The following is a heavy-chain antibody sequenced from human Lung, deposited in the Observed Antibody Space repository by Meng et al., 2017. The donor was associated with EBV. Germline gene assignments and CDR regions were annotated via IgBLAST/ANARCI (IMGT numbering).Heavy chain of an antibody. D-gene: IGHD2-21*02. CDR2: TYYRSKCYT. CDR3: ATSVGCGGDCYSLPFDY. V-gene: IGHV6-1*01. CDR1: GARSSTNTAA. Sequence: LALPQAGPALVKPSQTLSLPWAIPGARSSTNTAAWNWTRQSPSRGLECLGRTYYRSKCYTDYAVSVKSRIAINQDTSKNQFSLQLPSVTPEDTALYYCATSVGCGGDCYSLPFDYWAREPWSPSPQ. J-gene: IGHJ4*02.